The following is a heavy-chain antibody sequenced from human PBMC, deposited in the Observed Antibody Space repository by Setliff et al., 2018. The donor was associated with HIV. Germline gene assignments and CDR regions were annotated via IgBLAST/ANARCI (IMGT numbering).Heavy chain of an antibody. Sequence: PGESLKISCKDSGYSFTTYWIGWVRQMPGKGLEWVGIIYPEDSDARYSPSFQGQVTISADKSINTVYLQWSSLEASDTAMYYCARMYSASDNWGQGTLVTVSS. CDR3: ARMYSASDN. CDR1: GYSFTTYW. D-gene: IGHD5-12*01. CDR2: IYPEDSDA. V-gene: IGHV5-51*01. J-gene: IGHJ4*02.